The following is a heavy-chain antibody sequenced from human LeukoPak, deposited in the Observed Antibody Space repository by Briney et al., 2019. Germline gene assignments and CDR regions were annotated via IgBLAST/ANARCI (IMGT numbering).Heavy chain of an antibody. Sequence: SGTLSLTCAVSGDSISISNSNWWSWVRQPPGKGLEWIGEIYHSGSTNYNPSLKSRVTISVDKSKNQFSLKLSSVTAADTAVYYCARDLHGGNSFTSDWYFDLWGRGTLVTVSS. CDR3: ARDLHGGNSFTSDWYFDL. D-gene: IGHD4-23*01. CDR2: IYHSGST. V-gene: IGHV4-4*02. CDR1: GDSISISNSNW. J-gene: IGHJ2*01.